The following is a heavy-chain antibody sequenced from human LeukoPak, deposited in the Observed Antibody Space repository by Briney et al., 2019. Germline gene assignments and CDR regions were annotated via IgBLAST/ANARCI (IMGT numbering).Heavy chain of an antibody. CDR1: GGSFSGYY. V-gene: IGHV4-34*01. CDR3: AREIMVRGVIYARPHNWFDP. Sequence: SETLSLTCAVYGGSFSGYYWSWLRQPPGKGLEWIGEINHSGSTNYNPSLKSRVTISVDTSKNQFSLKLSSVTAADTAVYYCAREIMVRGVIYARPHNWFDPWGQGTLVTVSS. J-gene: IGHJ5*02. D-gene: IGHD3-10*01. CDR2: INHSGST.